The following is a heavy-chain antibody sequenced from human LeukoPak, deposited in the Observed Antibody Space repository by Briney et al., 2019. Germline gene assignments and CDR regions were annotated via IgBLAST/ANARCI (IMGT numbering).Heavy chain of an antibody. Sequence: TLSLTCTVSGGSISSGSYYWSWIRQPAGKGLEWIGRIYTSGSTNYNPSLKSRVTISVDTSKNQFSLKLSSVTAAVTAVYYCARRYSIEGRYYFDYWGQGTLVTVSS. V-gene: IGHV4-61*02. CDR2: IYTSGST. CDR1: GGSISSGSYY. CDR3: ARRYSIEGRYYFDY. J-gene: IGHJ4*02. D-gene: IGHD6-13*01.